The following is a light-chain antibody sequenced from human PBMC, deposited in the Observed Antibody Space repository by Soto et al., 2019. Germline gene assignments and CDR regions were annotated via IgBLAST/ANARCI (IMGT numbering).Light chain of an antibody. J-gene: IGKJ1*01. CDR1: QGISSY. Sequence: AIRMTQSPSSLSASTGDRVTITCRASQGISSYLAWYQQKPGKAPKLLIYAASTLQSGVPSRFSGSGSWTEFTITISGLQSEDFAPYYRRQYYSHPRTFGQRTKVEIK. CDR2: AAS. CDR3: RQYYSHPRT. V-gene: IGKV1-8*01.